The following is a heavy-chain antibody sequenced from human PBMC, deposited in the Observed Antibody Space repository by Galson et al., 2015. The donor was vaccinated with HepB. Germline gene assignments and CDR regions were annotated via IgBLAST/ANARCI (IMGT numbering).Heavy chain of an antibody. CDR3: ANGYCSSTSCLGGLGI. CDR1: GYTFTRYD. Sequence: SVKVSCKASGYTFTRYDINWVRQATGQGLEWMGWMNPNSGNTGYAQKFQGRVTMTRNTSISTAYMELSSLRSEDTAVYYCANGYCSSTSCLGGLGIWGQGTMVTVSS. J-gene: IGHJ3*02. D-gene: IGHD2-2*03. V-gene: IGHV1-8*01. CDR2: MNPNSGNT.